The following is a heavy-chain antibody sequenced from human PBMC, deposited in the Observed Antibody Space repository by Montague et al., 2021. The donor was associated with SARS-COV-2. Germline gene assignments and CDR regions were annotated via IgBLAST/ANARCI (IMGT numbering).Heavy chain of an antibody. J-gene: IGHJ4*02. CDR2: IYSSGGT. Sequence: SETLSLTCAVSGGSISHYYWSWIRQPPGKGLEWLGYIYSSGGTNSNPSLKSRVTLSLDAAKNHFSLRLSSVTAADTAVYYCARRTDILTGYYDYWGQGTLGTVSS. D-gene: IGHD3-9*01. CDR1: GGSISHYY. V-gene: IGHV4-59*01. CDR3: ARRTDILTGYYDY.